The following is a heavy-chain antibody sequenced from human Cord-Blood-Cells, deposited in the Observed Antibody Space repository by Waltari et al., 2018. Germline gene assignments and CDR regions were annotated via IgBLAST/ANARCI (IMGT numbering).Heavy chain of an antibody. D-gene: IGHD3-3*01. CDR3: AKVSIVGNYFDY. Sequence: QVQLVESGGGVVQPGRSLRLSCAASGFTFSSYGMHWVRQAPGKGLEWVGVISYDGSNKYYADSVKVRFTISRDNSKNTLYLQMNSLRAEDTAVYYCAKVSIVGNYFDYWGQGTLVTVSS. V-gene: IGHV3-30*18. CDR1: GFTFSSYG. CDR2: ISYDGSNK. J-gene: IGHJ4*02.